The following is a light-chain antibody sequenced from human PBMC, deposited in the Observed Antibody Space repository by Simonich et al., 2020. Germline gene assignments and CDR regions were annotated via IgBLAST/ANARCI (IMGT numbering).Light chain of an antibody. Sequence: DIQLTQSPSFLSASVGERATSTCWASQGISSYLAWYQQKPGKAPKLLIYAASTWQSGVPSRFSGSGSGTEFTLTISSLQPEDFATYYCQQLNSYPFFGPGTKVDIK. J-gene: IGKJ3*01. CDR3: QQLNSYPF. CDR1: QGISSY. V-gene: IGKV1-9*01. CDR2: AAS.